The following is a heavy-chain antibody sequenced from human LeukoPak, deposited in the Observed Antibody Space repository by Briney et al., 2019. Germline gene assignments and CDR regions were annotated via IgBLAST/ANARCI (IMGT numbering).Heavy chain of an antibody. CDR3: ARGGGYCTNGVRSTTTHFDY. D-gene: IGHD2-8*01. V-gene: IGHV1-2*02. CDR1: GYTFTGYY. CDR2: INPNSGGT. J-gene: IGHJ4*02. Sequence: ASVKVSCKASGYTFTGYYMHWVRQAPGQGLEWMGWINPNSGGTNYAQKFQGRVTMTRDTSISTAYMELSRLRSDDTAVYYCARGGGYCTNGVRSTTTHFDYWGQGTLVTVSS.